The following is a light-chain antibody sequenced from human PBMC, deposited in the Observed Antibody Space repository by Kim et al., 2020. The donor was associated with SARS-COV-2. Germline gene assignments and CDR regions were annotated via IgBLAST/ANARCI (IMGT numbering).Light chain of an antibody. CDR2: GAS. Sequence: SASPGETLTLPGRATESVSTSLAWYQQRPGQAPPLLIYGASTRATGIPARFTGSGSGSQFTLTIRGLQSEDFAVYHCHQYHTWPYSFGRGTKLEI. CDR1: ESVSTS. V-gene: IGKV3-15*01. CDR3: HQYHTWPYS. J-gene: IGKJ2*03.